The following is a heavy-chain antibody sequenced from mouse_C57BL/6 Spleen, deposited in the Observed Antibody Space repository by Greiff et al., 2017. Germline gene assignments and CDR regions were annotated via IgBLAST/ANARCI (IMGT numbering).Heavy chain of an antibody. CDR2: INPNYGTT. CDR1: GYSFTDYN. CDR3: ASSDGNYAGFAY. J-gene: IGHJ3*01. Sequence: EVQLQQSGPGLVKPGASVKISCKASGYSFTDYNMNWVKQSTGKSLEWIGVINPNYGTTSSNQKFKGKATLTVDQSSSTAYMQLNILTSEASAVYYWASSDGNYAGFAYWGQGTLVTVSA. V-gene: IGHV1-39*01. D-gene: IGHD2-1*01.